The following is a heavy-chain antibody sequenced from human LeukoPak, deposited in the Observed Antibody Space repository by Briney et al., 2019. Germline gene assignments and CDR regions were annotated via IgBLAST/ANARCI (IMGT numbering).Heavy chain of an antibody. CDR3: ARVKRLGGYSSPTYYFDY. Sequence: SETLSLTCAVSGGSISSGGYSWSWIRQPPGKGLEWIGYIYHSGSTYYNPSLKSRVTISVDGSKNQFSLKLSSVTAADTAVYYCARVKRLGGYSSPTYYFDYWGQGTLVTVSS. D-gene: IGHD6-13*01. J-gene: IGHJ4*02. CDR2: IYHSGST. CDR1: GGSISSGGYS. V-gene: IGHV4-30-2*01.